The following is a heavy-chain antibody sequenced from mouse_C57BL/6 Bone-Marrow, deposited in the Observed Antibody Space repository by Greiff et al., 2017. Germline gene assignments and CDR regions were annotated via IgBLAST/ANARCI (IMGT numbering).Heavy chain of an antibody. CDR2: ISSGSSTI. Sequence: EVKVVESGGGLVKPGGSLKLSCAASGFTFSDYGMHWVRQAPEKGLEWVAYISSGSSTIYYADTVKGRFTISRDNATNTLFLQMTSLRSEDTAMYYCASGYYYGSRENAMDYWGQGTLVTVSS. CDR1: GFTFSDYG. V-gene: IGHV5-17*01. CDR3: ASGYYYGSRENAMDY. D-gene: IGHD1-1*01. J-gene: IGHJ4*01.